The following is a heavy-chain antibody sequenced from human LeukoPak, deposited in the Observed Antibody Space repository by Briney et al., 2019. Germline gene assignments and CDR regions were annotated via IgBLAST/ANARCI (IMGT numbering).Heavy chain of an antibody. J-gene: IGHJ4*02. D-gene: IGHD3-10*01. Sequence: GSLSLSCAASGFTFSSYAMHWVRQAPGKGLEWVAFISYDGSNKYYADSVKGRFTISRDNSKNTLYLQMNSLRAEDTAVYYCARDGASMVRGVRIDYWGQGTLVTVSS. CDR3: ARDGASMVRGVRIDY. V-gene: IGHV3-30-3*01. CDR2: ISYDGSNK. CDR1: GFTFSSYA.